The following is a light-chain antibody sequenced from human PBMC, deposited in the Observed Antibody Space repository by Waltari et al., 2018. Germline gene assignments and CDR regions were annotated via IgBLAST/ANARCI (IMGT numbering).Light chain of an antibody. CDR1: SGYSSNV. Sequence: LVLTQSPSASASLGASVKLTCTLRSGYSSNVIAWPQQQPGKGPRYLMKVHSDGSHSKGDDLPARLADSKSGTECYLTISSLQSEDEADYYCQTGGHGTWVFGGGTKLTVL. J-gene: IGLJ3*02. CDR2: VHSDGSH. CDR3: QTGGHGTWV. V-gene: IGLV4-69*02.